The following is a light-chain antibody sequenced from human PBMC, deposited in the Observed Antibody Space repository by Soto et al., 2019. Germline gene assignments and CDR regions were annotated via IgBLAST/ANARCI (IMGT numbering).Light chain of an antibody. V-gene: IGKV4-1*01. CDR1: QSILFSSNNKNY. CDR2: WAS. J-gene: IGKJ4*01. CDR3: QQYYSTPVT. Sequence: DIVMTQSPGSRAVSLGERATINCKSSQSILFSSNNKNYLTWYQQKPGQPPKPLIYWASTRESGVPDRFSGSGSGTDFTLTISSLQAEDVAVYYCQQYYSTPVTFGGGTKAEIK.